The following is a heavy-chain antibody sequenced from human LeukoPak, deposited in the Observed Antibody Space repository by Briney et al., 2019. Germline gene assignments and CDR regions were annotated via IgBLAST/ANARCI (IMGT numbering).Heavy chain of an antibody. CDR3: ARDRPGIAVAGDAFDI. D-gene: IGHD6-19*01. CDR2: IYNRGST. V-gene: IGHV4-59*01. Sequence: SETLSLTCTVSGGSISSYYWSWIRQPPGKGLEWIGYIYNRGSTNYNPSLKSRVSMSVDTSKNQFSLKLRSVTAADTAVYYCARDRPGIAVAGDAFDIWGQGTMVTVSS. J-gene: IGHJ3*02. CDR1: GGSISSYY.